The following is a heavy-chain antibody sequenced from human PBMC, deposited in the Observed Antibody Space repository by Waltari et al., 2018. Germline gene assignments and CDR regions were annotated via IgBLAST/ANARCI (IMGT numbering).Heavy chain of an antibody. CDR2: IRSKANSYAT. D-gene: IGHD1-26*01. CDR1: GFTFSGSA. Sequence: EVQLVESGGGLVQPGGSLKLSCAASGFTFSGSALQWVRQASGKGLEWVGRIRSKANSYATAYAASVKGRFTISRDDSKNTAYLQMNSLKTEDTAVYYCTRHGKGNSGSYSRDHWGQGTLVTVSS. J-gene: IGHJ5*02. V-gene: IGHV3-73*02. CDR3: TRHGKGNSGSYSRDH.